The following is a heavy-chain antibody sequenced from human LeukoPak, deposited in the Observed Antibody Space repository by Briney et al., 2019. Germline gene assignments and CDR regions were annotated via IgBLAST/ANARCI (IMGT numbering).Heavy chain of an antibody. CDR3: AKGSSNWRDYYYFDY. J-gene: IGHJ4*02. V-gene: IGHV3-23*01. D-gene: IGHD6-13*01. CDR1: GFTFDDYA. Sequence: GGSLRLSCAASGFTFDDYAMHWVRQAPGKGLEWVSDISDSGGSTQYADSVKGRFIISRDNSKNTLHLQMNSLRVEDTAVYYCAKGSSNWRDYYYFDYWGQGTLVTVSS. CDR2: ISDSGGST.